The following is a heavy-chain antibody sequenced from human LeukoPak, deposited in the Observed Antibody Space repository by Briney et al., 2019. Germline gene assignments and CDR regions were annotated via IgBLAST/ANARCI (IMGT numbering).Heavy chain of an antibody. D-gene: IGHD3-3*01. CDR1: GYTFTSYY. J-gene: IGHJ5*02. V-gene: IGHV1-46*01. CDR3: AKTYYDFWSGYPNWFDP. Sequence: ASVKVSCKASGYTFTSYYIHWVRQAPGQGLEWMGIINLGGGTTNYAQKFQGRVTMTTDTSTSTAYMELRSLRSDDTAVYYCAKTYYDFWSGYPNWFDPWGQGTLVTVSS. CDR2: INLGGGTT.